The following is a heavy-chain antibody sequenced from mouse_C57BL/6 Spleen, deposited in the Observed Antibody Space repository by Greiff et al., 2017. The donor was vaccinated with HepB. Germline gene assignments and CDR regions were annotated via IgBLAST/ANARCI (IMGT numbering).Heavy chain of an antibody. D-gene: IGHD2-4*01. CDR1: GFTFSSYA. Sequence: EVQRVESGGGLVKPGGSLKLSCAASGFTFSSYAMSWVRQTPEKRLEWVATISDGGSYTYYPDNVKGRFTISRDNAKNNLYLQMSHLKSEDTAMYYCARGRDPLDYDGGDYYAMDYWGQGTSVTVSS. J-gene: IGHJ4*01. CDR2: ISDGGSYT. CDR3: ARGRDPLDYDGGDYYAMDY. V-gene: IGHV5-4*01.